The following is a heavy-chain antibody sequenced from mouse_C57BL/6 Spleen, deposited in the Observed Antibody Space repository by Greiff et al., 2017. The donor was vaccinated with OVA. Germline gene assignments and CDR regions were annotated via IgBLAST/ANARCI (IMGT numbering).Heavy chain of an antibody. CDR1: GYTFTDYY. CDR3: ARSSANYAMDY. V-gene: IGHV1-26*01. Sequence: VQLQQSGPELVKPGASVKISCKASGYTFTDYYMNWVKQSHGKSLEWIGDINPNNGGTSYNQKFKGKATLTVDKSSSTAYMERRSLTSEDSAVYYCARSSANYAMDYWGQGTSVTVSS. J-gene: IGHJ4*01. D-gene: IGHD3-2*02. CDR2: INPNNGGT.